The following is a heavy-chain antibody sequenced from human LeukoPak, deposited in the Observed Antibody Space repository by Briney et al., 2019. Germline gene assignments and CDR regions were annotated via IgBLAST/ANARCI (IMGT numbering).Heavy chain of an antibody. CDR3: ARYRNYYFDY. D-gene: IGHD3-10*01. CDR1: GGSISSGTYY. CDR2: IYYSGST. V-gene: IGHV4-30-4*08. Sequence: SETLSLTCTVSGGSISSGTYYWNWIRQHPGKGLEWIGYIYYSGSTYYNPSLKSRVTISEDTSKNQFSLKLSSVTAADTAVYYCARYRNYYFDYWGQGTLVTVSS. J-gene: IGHJ4*02.